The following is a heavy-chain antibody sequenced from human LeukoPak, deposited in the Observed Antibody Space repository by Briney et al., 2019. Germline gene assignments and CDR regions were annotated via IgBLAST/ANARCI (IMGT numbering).Heavy chain of an antibody. CDR3: AREGYSSSWYMGITQH. CDR2: INPNSGGT. V-gene: IGHV1-2*02. Sequence: ASVKVSCKASGYTFTGYYMHWVRQAPGQGLEWMGWINPNSGGTNYAQKFQGRVTMTRDTSISTAYMELSRLRSDDTAVYYCAREGYSSSWYMGITQHWGQGTLVTVSS. CDR1: GYTFTGYY. D-gene: IGHD6-13*01. J-gene: IGHJ1*01.